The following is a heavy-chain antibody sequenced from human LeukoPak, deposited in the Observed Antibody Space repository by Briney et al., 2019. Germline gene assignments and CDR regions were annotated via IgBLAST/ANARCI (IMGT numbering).Heavy chain of an antibody. D-gene: IGHD6-13*01. CDR1: GFTFSDYY. J-gene: IGHJ6*03. CDR2: ISSSGSTI. V-gene: IGHV3-11*01. Sequence: GGSLRLSCAASGFTFSDYYMSWIRQAPGKGLEWVSYISSSGSTIYYADSVKGRFTISRDNAKNSLYLQMNSLRAEDTAVYYCAREAQQLNYYYYYMDVWGKGTTVTVSS. CDR3: AREAQQLNYYYYYMDV.